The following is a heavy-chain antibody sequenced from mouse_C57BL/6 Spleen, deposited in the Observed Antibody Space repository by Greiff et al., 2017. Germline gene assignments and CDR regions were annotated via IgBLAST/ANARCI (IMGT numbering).Heavy chain of an antibody. V-gene: IGHV1-42*01. CDR3: ARSDGYSLCDY. D-gene: IGHD2-3*01. Sequence: EVQLKESGPELVKPGASVKISCKASGYSFTGYYMNWVKQSPEKSLEWIGEINPSTGGTTYNQKFKAKATLTVDKSSSTAYMQLKSLTSEDSAVYYCARSDGYSLCDYWGQGTTLTVSS. J-gene: IGHJ2*01. CDR1: GYSFTGYY. CDR2: INPSTGGT.